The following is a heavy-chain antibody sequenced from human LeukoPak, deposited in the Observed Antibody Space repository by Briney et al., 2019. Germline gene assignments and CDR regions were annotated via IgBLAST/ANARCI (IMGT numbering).Heavy chain of an antibody. D-gene: IGHD6-19*01. CDR3: AREGSSGWYNFDY. CDR1: GFTFSSYS. CDR2: ISYDGSNK. V-gene: IGHV3-30*03. Sequence: GGSLRLSCAASGFTFSSYSMNWVRQAPGKGLEWVAVISYDGSNKYYADSVKGRFTISRDNSKNTLYLQMNSLRAEDTAVYYCAREGSSGWYNFDYWGQGTLVTVSS. J-gene: IGHJ4*02.